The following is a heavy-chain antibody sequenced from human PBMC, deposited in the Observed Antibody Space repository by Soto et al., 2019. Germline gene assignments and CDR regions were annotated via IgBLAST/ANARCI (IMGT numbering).Heavy chain of an antibody. J-gene: IGHJ6*03. V-gene: IGHV4-59*01. D-gene: IGHD6-13*01. CDR1: GGSISSYY. Sequence: PSETLSLTCTVSGGSISSYYWSWIRQPPGKGLEWIGYIYYSGSTNYNPSLKSRVTISVDTSKNQFSLKLSSVTAADTAVYYCARAPYSSSWNHYYYYMDVWGKGTTVTVSS. CDR3: ARAPYSSSWNHYYYYMDV. CDR2: IYYSGST.